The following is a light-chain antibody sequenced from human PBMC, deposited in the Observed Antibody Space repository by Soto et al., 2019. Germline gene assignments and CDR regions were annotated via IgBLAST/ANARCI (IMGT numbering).Light chain of an antibody. CDR3: CSYAGGYTYV. J-gene: IGLJ1*01. V-gene: IGLV2-11*01. CDR1: SSDVGNYNF. CDR2: DVS. Sequence: QSVLTQPRSVSGSPGQSVTISCTGTSSDVGNYNFVSWYQQHPGKAPKLMIYDVSEWPSGVPDRFSASKSGNTASLTISGLQADDEADYYCCSYAGGYTYVFGTGTKVTVL.